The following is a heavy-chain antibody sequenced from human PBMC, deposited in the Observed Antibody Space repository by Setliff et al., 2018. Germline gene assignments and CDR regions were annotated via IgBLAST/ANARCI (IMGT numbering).Heavy chain of an antibody. J-gene: IGHJ3*02. D-gene: IGHD6-19*01. V-gene: IGHV3-7*01. CDR1: GFTFSSYW. CDR2: IKQDGSEK. CDR3: ARGTGNPGLGYAFDI. Sequence: GESLKISCAASGFTFSSYWMSWVRQAPGKGREWVANIKQDGSEKYYVDSVKGRFTISRDNAKNSLHLQMNSLRAEDTAVYYCARGTGNPGLGYAFDIWGQGTMVTVSS.